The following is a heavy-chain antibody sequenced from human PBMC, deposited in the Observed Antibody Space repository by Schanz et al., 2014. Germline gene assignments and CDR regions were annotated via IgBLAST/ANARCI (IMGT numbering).Heavy chain of an antibody. V-gene: IGHV3-74*01. Sequence: EVQLVESGGGLVQPGGSLRLSCAASGFTFSSYWMHWVRQVPGKGLVWVSPIKSDGSSTSYADSVKGRFTISRDNAKNTLYLQMNSLRAEDTAVYYCARPALRFADDCFDPWGHGTLVTVSS. J-gene: IGHJ5*02. CDR3: ARPALRFADDCFDP. D-gene: IGHD3-10*01. CDR1: GFTFSSYW. CDR2: IKSDGSST.